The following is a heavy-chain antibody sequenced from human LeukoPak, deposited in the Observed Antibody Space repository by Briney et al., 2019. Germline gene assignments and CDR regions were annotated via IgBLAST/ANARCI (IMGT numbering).Heavy chain of an antibody. V-gene: IGHV4-59*01. D-gene: IGHD6-6*01. CDR3: ARSQQLGGYYYYYMDV. CDR1: GGSISSYY. Sequence: SETLSLTCTVSGGSISSYYWSWIRQPPGKGLEWIGYFYYSGSTNYNPSLKSRVTISVDTSKNQFSLKLSSVTAADTAVYYCARSQQLGGYYYYYMDVWGKGTTVTVSS. CDR2: FYYSGST. J-gene: IGHJ6*03.